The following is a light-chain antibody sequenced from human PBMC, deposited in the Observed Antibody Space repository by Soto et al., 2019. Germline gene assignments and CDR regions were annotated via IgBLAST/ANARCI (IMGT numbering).Light chain of an antibody. CDR1: QSVSSN. V-gene: IGKV3-20*01. Sequence: EIVMTQSPATLSVSPGERATLSCRASQSVSSNLAWYQQKPDQAPRLLIYGASSRATGIPDRFSGSGSGTDFTLTISRLEPEDFAVYYCQQYGSSPPFTFGPGTKVDIK. CDR3: QQYGSSPPFT. CDR2: GAS. J-gene: IGKJ3*01.